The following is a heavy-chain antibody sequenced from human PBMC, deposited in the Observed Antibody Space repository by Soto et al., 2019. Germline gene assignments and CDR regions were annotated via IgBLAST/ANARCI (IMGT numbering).Heavy chain of an antibody. CDR2: IYYSGST. V-gene: IGHV4-39*01. J-gene: IGHJ6*02. Sequence: QLQLQESGPGLVKPSETLSLTCTVSGGSISSSSYYWGWIRQPPGKGLEWIGSIYYSGSTYYNPSLKSRVTISVDTSKNQFSLKLSSVTAADTAVYYCARFLGYCSSTSCRIKEYGMDVWGQGTTVTVSS. CDR3: ARFLGYCSSTSCRIKEYGMDV. D-gene: IGHD2-2*01. CDR1: GGSISSSSYY.